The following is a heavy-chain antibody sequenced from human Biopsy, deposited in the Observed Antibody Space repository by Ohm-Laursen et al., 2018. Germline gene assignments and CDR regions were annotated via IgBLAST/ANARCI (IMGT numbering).Heavy chain of an antibody. CDR3: ARVQKSIPWNWFDP. J-gene: IGHJ5*02. Sequence: SLRLSCAASGFSVSDHSMTWVRQAPGKGLEWVSLIQRGGSTFYGDSVKGRFTISRDNSKNTLYLQINNLKAEDTALYHCARVQKSIPWNWFDPWGQGTLVTVSS. D-gene: IGHD2-21*01. CDR1: GFSVSDHS. CDR2: IQRGGST. V-gene: IGHV3-66*01.